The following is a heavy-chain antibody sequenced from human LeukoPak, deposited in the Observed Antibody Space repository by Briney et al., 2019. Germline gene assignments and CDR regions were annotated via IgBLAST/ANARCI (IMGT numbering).Heavy chain of an antibody. Sequence: ASVKVSCKASGHTFTSYDINWVRQATGQGLEWMGWINPNSGGTNYAQKFQGRVTMTRDTSISTAYMELSRLRSDDTAVYYCARVVSIVGATTHWGQGTLVTVSS. V-gene: IGHV1-2*02. CDR1: GHTFTSYD. CDR3: ARVVSIVGATTH. J-gene: IGHJ4*02. D-gene: IGHD1-26*01. CDR2: INPNSGGT.